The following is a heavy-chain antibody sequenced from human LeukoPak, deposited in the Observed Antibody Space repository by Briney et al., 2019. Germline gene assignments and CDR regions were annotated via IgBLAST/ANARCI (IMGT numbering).Heavy chain of an antibody. V-gene: IGHV3-30*02. CDR2: IRYDGSNK. CDR3: AKDYKKGGSYLY. CDR1: GFTFSSYG. Sequence: GGCLGLSCAASGFTFSSYGMHWVRQAPGKGLEWVAFIRYDGSNKYYADSVKGRFTISRDNSKNTLYLQMNSLRAEDTAVYYCAKDYKKGGSYLYWGPGTLVTVSS. J-gene: IGHJ4*02. D-gene: IGHD1-26*01.